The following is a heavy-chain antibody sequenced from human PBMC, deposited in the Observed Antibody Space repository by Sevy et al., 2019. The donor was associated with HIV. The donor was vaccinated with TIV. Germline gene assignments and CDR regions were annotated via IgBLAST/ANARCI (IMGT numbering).Heavy chain of an antibody. Sequence: WETLSLTCTVSGASISSSGYYWGWIRQPPEKGLEWIASINYSGSTFYNPSLKSRVTISSDTSKNQFSLKLNSVTAAVTAIYYCAGPTLTYSSGLSYYDSWGQGTVVTVSS. CDR2: INYSGST. J-gene: IGHJ4*02. V-gene: IGHV4-39*01. D-gene: IGHD6-19*01. CDR1: GASISSSGYY. CDR3: AGPTLTYSSGLSYYDS.